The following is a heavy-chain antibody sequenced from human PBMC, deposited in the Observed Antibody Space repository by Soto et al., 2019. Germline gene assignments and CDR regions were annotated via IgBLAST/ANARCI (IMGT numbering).Heavy chain of an antibody. CDR1: GYSFTNYG. CDR3: ARAQRCGTAYTALRDFDY. D-gene: IGHD1-1*01. Sequence: ASVKVSCKASGYSFTNYGISWVRQAPGQGLEWMGWVSAYNGNTNYAQKFQGRVTMTTDTSTSTAFMELRSLRSDDTAVFYCARAQRCGTAYTALRDFDYWGQGTLVTVSS. J-gene: IGHJ4*02. CDR2: VSAYNGNT. V-gene: IGHV1-18*01.